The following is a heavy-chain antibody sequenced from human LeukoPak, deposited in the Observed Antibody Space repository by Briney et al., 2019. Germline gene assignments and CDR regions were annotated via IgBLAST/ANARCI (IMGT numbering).Heavy chain of an antibody. CDR2: IWYDGSNK. Sequence: GGSLRLSCAASGFTFSSYGTHWVRQAPGKGLEWVAVIWYDGSNKYYADSVKGRFTISRDNSKNTLYLQMNSLRAEDTAVYYCARERGVGGTTWGDIGYWGQGTLVTVSS. CDR1: GFTFSSYG. CDR3: ARERGVGGTTWGDIGY. J-gene: IGHJ4*02. V-gene: IGHV3-33*01. D-gene: IGHD1-26*01.